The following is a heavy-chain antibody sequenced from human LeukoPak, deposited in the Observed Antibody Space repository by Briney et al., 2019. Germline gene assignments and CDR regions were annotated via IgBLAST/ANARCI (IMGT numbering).Heavy chain of an antibody. D-gene: IGHD2-21*01. CDR1: GYTFTSYG. CDR2: ISAYNGNT. V-gene: IGHV1-18*01. Sequence: ASVKVSCKASGYTFTSYGISRVRQAPGQGLEWMGWISAYNGNTNYAQKLQGRVTVTTDTSTSTAYMELRSLRSDDTAVYYCARGGAIVVASYFDYWGQGTLVTVSS. CDR3: ARGGAIVVASYFDY. J-gene: IGHJ4*02.